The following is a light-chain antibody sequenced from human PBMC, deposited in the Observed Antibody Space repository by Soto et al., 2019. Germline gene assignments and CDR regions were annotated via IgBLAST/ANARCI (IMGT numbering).Light chain of an antibody. J-gene: IGKJ2*01. CDR1: QSVSSSY. CDR3: QQYGTSPLYT. V-gene: IGKV3-20*01. Sequence: IVLTQSPATLSLSPGERATLSCRASQSVSSSYLAWYQQKPGQAPRLLIYGASKRATGIPDRFSGSGSGTDLTLTVSRLEPEDFAVDYCQQYGTSPLYTFGQGTKLEIK. CDR2: GAS.